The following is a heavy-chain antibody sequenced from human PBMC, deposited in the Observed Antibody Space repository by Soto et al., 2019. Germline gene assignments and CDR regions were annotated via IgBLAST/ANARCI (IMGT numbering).Heavy chain of an antibody. CDR2: IYYSGST. CDR3: ARAKTITIFGVVINPAPPPHYYYGMDV. D-gene: IGHD3-3*01. CDR1: GGSISSSSYY. J-gene: IGHJ6*02. V-gene: IGHV4-39*07. Sequence: ASETLSLTCTVSGGSISSSSYYWGWIRQPPGKGLEWIGSIYYSGSTNYNPSLKSRVTISVDTSKNQFSLKLSSVTAADTAVYYCARAKTITIFGVVINPAPPPHYYYGMDVWGQGTTVTVSS.